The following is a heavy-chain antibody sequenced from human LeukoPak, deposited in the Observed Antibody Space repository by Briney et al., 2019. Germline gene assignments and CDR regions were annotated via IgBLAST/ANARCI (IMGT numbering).Heavy chain of an antibody. CDR2: ISSSGDYT. V-gene: IGHV3-23*01. D-gene: IGHD1-26*01. CDR1: GFTFSSSA. CDR3: AKDLVDSGNYNWFDP. Sequence: GGSLRLSCAVSGFTFSSSAMSWVRQAPGQGLEWVSTISSSGDYTYYADSVKGRFTVSKDNSKNTLYLQMNSLRAEDTAVYYCAKDLVDSGNYNWFDPWGQGTLVTVSS. J-gene: IGHJ5*02.